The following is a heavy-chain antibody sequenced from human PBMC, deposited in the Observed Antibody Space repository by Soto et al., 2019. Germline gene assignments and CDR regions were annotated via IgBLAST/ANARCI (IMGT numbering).Heavy chain of an antibody. CDR3: ARQRYFGY. CDR1: WYMFHNYW. J-gene: IGHJ4*02. V-gene: IGHV5-51*01. CDR2: IYPGDSNI. Sequence: WQSLKISCNASWYMFHNYWVGWVRQMPGKGLEWLGIIYPGDSNIRYNPSFQGQVTIAAEKSLSTAYLHWSSLKSSDSAMHYRARQRYFGYWGKRPLVTVCS.